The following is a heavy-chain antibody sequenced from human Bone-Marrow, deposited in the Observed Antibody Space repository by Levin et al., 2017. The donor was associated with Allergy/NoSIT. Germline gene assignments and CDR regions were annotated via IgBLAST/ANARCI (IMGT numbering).Heavy chain of an antibody. CDR2: LHSGGKT. D-gene: IGHD6-13*01. CDR1: GFTVSGNY. J-gene: IGHJ6*02. CDR3: ARDYPSHSTSWSYYYNGLDV. V-gene: IGHV3-53*01. Sequence: PGGSLRLSCAVSGFTVSGNYMSWVRQAPGKGLEWVSILHSGGKTYYADSVKGRFTISSDHSKNTLYLQMNSLRVEDTAVYYCARDYPSHSTSWSYYYNGLDVWGQGTTVTVSS.